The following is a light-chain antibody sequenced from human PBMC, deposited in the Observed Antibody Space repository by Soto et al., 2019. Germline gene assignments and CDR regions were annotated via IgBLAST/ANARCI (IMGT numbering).Light chain of an antibody. Sequence: EIVLTQSPGTLSLSPGETATLSCRASQSVSSSYLAWYQQKPGQAPRLLIYGASSRATGIPDRFSGSGSGTDFTLTISRLEPEDFAVYYCQQYGSSRTTFGQGTKVEIK. V-gene: IGKV3-20*01. CDR1: QSVSSSY. CDR2: GAS. J-gene: IGKJ1*01. CDR3: QQYGSSRTT.